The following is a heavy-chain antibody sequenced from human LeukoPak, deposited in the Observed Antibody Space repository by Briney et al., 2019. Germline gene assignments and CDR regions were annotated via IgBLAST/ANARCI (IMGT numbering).Heavy chain of an antibody. CDR3: AREASGSYAI. D-gene: IGHD1-26*01. J-gene: IGHJ3*02. CDR1: GYTFSGYY. V-gene: IGHV1-2*02. Sequence: ASVKVSCTASGYTFSGYYMHWVRQAPGQGLEWMGWIKPNSGGTNYAQKFQGRVTMTRDTSISTAYMELSRLRSDDTAVYYCAREASGSYAIWGQGTMVTVSS. CDR2: IKPNSGGT.